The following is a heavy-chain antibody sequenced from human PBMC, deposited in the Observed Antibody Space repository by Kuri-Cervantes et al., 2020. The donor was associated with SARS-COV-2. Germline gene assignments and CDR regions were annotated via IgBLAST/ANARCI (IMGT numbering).Heavy chain of an antibody. CDR1: GASINRYS. Sequence: GSLRLSCTVSGASINRYSWSWLRQPQGKQLEWIGYLYNSGNTNYNPSFKSRATISKDASNNRFSLRLSSVTAADTAVYYCARVGGATYGVVVYYYYMDVWGKGTTVTVSS. D-gene: IGHD3-3*01. CDR2: LYNSGNT. V-gene: IGHV4-59*01. CDR3: ARVGGATYGVVVYYYYMDV. J-gene: IGHJ6*03.